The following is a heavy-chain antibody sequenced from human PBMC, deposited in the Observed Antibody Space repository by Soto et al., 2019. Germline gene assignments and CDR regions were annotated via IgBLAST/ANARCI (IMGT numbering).Heavy chain of an antibody. CDR3: ALPSRPAAFDI. Sequence: QITLKESGPTLVKPTQTLTLTCTFSGFSLSTSGVGVGWIRQPPGKALESLALIYWDDDKRHSPSLKSRLTXTXXTSKNQVVLTMTNMDPVDTATYSCALPSRPAAFDIWGQGTMVTVSS. V-gene: IGHV2-5*02. CDR1: GFSLSTSGVG. J-gene: IGHJ3*02. D-gene: IGHD2-2*01. CDR2: IYWDDDK.